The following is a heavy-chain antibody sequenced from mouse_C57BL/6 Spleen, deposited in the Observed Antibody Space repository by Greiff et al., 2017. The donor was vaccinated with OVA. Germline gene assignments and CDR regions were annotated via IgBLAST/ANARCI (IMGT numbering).Heavy chain of an antibody. J-gene: IGHJ1*03. V-gene: IGHV3-6*01. CDR1: GYSITSGYY. CDR3: ARGDYDDWYFDV. CDR2: ISYDGSN. Sequence: EVKVEESGPGLVKPSQSLSLTCSVTGYSITSGYYWNWIRQFPGNKLEWMGYISYDGSNNYNPSLKNRISITRDTSKNQFFLKLNSVTTEDTATYYCARGDYDDWYFDVWGTGTTVTVSS. D-gene: IGHD2-4*01.